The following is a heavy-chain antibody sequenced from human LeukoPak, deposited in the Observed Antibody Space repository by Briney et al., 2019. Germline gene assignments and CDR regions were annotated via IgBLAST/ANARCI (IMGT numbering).Heavy chain of an antibody. CDR3: ARGAPRGREGYFDY. J-gene: IGHJ4*02. V-gene: IGHV1-46*01. CDR2: INPSGGST. Sequence: ASVKVSCKASGYTFTSYYMHWVRQAPGQGLEWMGIINPSGGSTSYAQKFQGGVTMTRDTSKNQFSLKLSSVTAADTAVYYCARGAPRGREGYFDYWGQGTLVTVSS. CDR1: GYTFTSYY. D-gene: IGHD3-16*01.